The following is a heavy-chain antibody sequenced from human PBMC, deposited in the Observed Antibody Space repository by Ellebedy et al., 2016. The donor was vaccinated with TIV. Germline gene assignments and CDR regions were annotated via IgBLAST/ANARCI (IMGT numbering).Heavy chain of an antibody. J-gene: IGHJ6*02. Sequence: MPSETLSLTCSVSGSSISSGYYWGWIRQPPGRGLEWIGSMYHSGSTYYSPSLKSRVTISVDTSKNQFSLSLRSVTAADTAVYYCARGAYPFYWYGMDVWGQGTTVTVSS. CDR2: MYHSGST. CDR3: ARGAYPFYWYGMDV. CDR1: GSSISSGYY. V-gene: IGHV4-38-2*02.